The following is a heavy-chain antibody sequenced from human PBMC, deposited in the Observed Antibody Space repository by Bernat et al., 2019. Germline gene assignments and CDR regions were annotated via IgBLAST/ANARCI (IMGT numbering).Heavy chain of an antibody. V-gene: IGHV3-15*01. J-gene: IGHJ3*02. CDR1: GFTFNNAW. Sequence: EMQLVESGGGLVKPGGSLRLSCAASGFTFNNAWMTWVRQVPGKRLEWVGRIMSKTAGGTTHYAAPGKDRFTISRDDSRNTVYLEMNSLKTEDTSVYFCTTGLKAAEHFDDAFDIWGQGTMVIVSS. D-gene: IGHD2-15*01. CDR3: TTGLKAAEHFDDAFDI. CDR2: IMSKTAGGTT.